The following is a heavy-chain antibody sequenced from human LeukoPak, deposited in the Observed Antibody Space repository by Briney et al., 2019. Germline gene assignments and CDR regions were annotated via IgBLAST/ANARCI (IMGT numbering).Heavy chain of an antibody. CDR2: ISYDGSNK. J-gene: IGHJ4*02. CDR1: GFTLSSYG. Sequence: PGGSLRLSCAASGFTLSSYGMHWVRQAPGKGLEWVAVISYDGSNKYYADSVKGRFTISRDNSKNTLYLQMNSLRAEDTAVYYCACRVDTAMVTMDYWGQGTLVTVSS. V-gene: IGHV3-30*03. D-gene: IGHD5-18*01. CDR3: ACRVDTAMVTMDY.